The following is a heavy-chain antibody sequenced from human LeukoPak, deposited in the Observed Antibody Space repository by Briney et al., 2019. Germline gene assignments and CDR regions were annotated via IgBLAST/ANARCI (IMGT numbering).Heavy chain of an antibody. V-gene: IGHV4-59*01. J-gene: IGHJ3*02. CDR3: ARKNDFDI. CDR2: IYYSGRT. CDR1: GGSISSDH. D-gene: IGHD2/OR15-2a*01. Sequence: PSETLSLTCMVPGGSISSDHWNWIRQPPGKGLEWIGCIYYSGRTSYNPSLKSRVSISVDMSKSQFSLRLTSVTAADTAVYYCARKNDFDIWGQGTLVTVSS.